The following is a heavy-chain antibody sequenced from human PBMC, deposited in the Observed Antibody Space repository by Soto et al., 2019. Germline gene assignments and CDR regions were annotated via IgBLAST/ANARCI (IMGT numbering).Heavy chain of an antibody. CDR1: GFSISGSG. CDR3: TRGDAPGDRAFDI. J-gene: IGHJ3*02. Sequence: EVQLVESGGGLVQPGGSLRLSCAASGFSISGSGIHWVRQASGKGLEWVARIRDRTNGYATGYAASVQGRFSISRDDSKNTALLQMISLNTEDTAVYYCTRGDAPGDRAFDIWGQGTMVTVAS. V-gene: IGHV3-73*01. CDR2: IRDRTNGYAT.